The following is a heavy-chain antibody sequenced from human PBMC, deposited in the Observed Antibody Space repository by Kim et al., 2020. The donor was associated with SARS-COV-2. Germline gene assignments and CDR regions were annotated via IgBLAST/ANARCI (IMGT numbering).Heavy chain of an antibody. CDR2: FDPEDGET. J-gene: IGHJ3*02. CDR1: GYTLTELS. Sequence: ASVKVSCKVSGYTLTELSMHWVRQAPGKGLEWMGGFDPEDGETIYAQKFQGRVTMTEDTSTDTAYMELSSLRSEDTAVYYCATRWEPGWAFDIWGQGTMVTVSS. CDR3: ATRWEPGWAFDI. D-gene: IGHD1-26*01. V-gene: IGHV1-24*01.